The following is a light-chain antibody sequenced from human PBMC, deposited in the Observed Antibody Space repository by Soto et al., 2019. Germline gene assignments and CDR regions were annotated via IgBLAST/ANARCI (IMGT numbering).Light chain of an antibody. Sequence: QSVLTQPASVSGSPGQSITISCTGTSSDVGGYNYVSWFQQHPGKAPKLMIYDVSNRPSGVSSRFSGSKSGNTASLTISGLQAEDGADYYCSSFRSSTTSYVFGTGTKLTVL. CDR2: DVS. J-gene: IGLJ1*01. CDR3: SSFRSSTTSYV. CDR1: SSDVGGYNY. V-gene: IGLV2-14*01.